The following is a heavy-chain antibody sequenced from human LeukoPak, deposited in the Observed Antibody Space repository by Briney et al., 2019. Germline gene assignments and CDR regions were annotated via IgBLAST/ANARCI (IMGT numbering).Heavy chain of an antibody. D-gene: IGHD3-3*01. CDR1: GGSISSSSYY. Sequence: KSSETLSLTCTVSGGSISSSSYYWGWIRQPPGKGLEWIGSIYYSGSTYYNPSLKSRVTISVDTSKNQFSLKLSSVTAADTAVYYCARLVDLSRTIFGVVIRDYWGQGTLVTVSS. J-gene: IGHJ4*02. CDR2: IYYSGST. V-gene: IGHV4-39*01. CDR3: ARLVDLSRTIFGVVIRDY.